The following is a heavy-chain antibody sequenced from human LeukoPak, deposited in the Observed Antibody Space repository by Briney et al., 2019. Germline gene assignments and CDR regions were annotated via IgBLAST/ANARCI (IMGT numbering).Heavy chain of an antibody. CDR3: ARDGWFGDYNWFDP. CDR2: ISSSDNTI. V-gene: IGHV3-11*04. Sequence: GGSLRLSCAASGFTFSDYYMSWIRQAPGKGLEWVSSISSSDNTIYYTDSVKGRFAISRDNAKNSLYLQMNSLRAEDTAMYYCARDGWFGDYNWFDPWGQGTLVTVSS. CDR1: GFTFSDYY. J-gene: IGHJ5*02. D-gene: IGHD3-10*01.